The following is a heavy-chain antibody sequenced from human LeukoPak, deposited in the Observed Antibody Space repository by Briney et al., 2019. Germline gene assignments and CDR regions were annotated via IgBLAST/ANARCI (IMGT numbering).Heavy chain of an antibody. D-gene: IGHD4-17*01. CDR1: GFTFSSYA. V-gene: IGHV3-23*01. CDR3: ARARRTDYGDYVGAFDI. J-gene: IGHJ3*02. CDR2: ISGSGGST. Sequence: PGGSLRLSCAASGFTFSSYAMSWVRQAPGKGLEWVSAISGSGGSTYYADSVKGRFTISRDNSKNTLYLQMNSLRAEDTAVYYCARARRTDYGDYVGAFDIWGQGTMVTVSS.